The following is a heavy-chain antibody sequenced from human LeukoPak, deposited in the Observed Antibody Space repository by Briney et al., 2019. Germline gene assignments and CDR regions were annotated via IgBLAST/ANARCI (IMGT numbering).Heavy chain of an antibody. CDR1: GGSISSSSYY. V-gene: IGHV4-39*07. Sequence: SETLSLTCTVSGGSISSSSYYWGWIRQPPGKGLEWIGSIYYSGSTYYNPSLKSRVTISVDTSKNQFSLKLSSVTAADTAVYYCARDTYSNYVHYYYYMDVWGKGTTVTVSS. J-gene: IGHJ6*03. D-gene: IGHD4-11*01. CDR3: ARDTYSNYVHYYYYMDV. CDR2: IYYSGST.